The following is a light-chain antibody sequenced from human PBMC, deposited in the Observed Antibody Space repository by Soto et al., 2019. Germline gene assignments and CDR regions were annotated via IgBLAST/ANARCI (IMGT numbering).Light chain of an antibody. J-gene: IGKJ5*01. V-gene: IGKV3-11*01. CDR2: DAS. CDR1: QSVGKY. CDR3: QQRYSWPPLT. Sequence: EIVLTQSPATLSLSPGERATLSWRASQSVGKYLAWYQQKAGQAPRLLIYDASNRATGIPARFSGSGAGTDFTLTISSLDPDDFAVYYCQQRYSWPPLTFGQGTRLEIK.